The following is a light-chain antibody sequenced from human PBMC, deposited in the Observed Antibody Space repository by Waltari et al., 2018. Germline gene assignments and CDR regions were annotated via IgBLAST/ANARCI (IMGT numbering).Light chain of an antibody. CDR1: SSDIGAYKY. CDR2: EVS. J-gene: IGLJ1*01. Sequence: QSALTQPASVSGSPGQSITISCTGTSSDIGAYKYVSWYQQHPGKAPKLIIYEVSNRPSGVSNRFSASKSGNTASLSISGLQAEDEADYYCISFTSSVTYVFGTGTRVTVV. CDR3: ISFTSSVTYV. V-gene: IGLV2-14*01.